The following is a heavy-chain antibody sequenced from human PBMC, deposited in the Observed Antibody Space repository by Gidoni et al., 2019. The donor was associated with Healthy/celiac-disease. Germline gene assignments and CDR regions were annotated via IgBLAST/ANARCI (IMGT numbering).Heavy chain of an antibody. D-gene: IGHD3-3*01. Sequence: EVQLVESGGGLVKPGGSLRLSCAASGFTFRNAWMSWVRQAPGKGLEWVGRIKSKTDGGTTDYAAPVKGRFTISRDDSKNTLYLQMNSLKTEDTAVYYCTTDQRGSFWSGYYIYYFDYWGQGTLVTVSS. V-gene: IGHV3-15*01. J-gene: IGHJ4*02. CDR3: TTDQRGSFWSGYYIYYFDY. CDR1: GFTFRNAW. CDR2: IKSKTDGGTT.